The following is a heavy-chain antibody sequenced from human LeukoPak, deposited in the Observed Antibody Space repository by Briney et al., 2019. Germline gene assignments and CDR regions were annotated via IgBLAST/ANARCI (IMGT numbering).Heavy chain of an antibody. CDR1: GYTFTGYY. Sequence: ASVKLSCKASGYTFTGYYMHWVRQAPGQGLEWMGWINPNSGDTNYAQKVKGRVTMTRDTSISTAYMELSRLRSDDTAVYYCAREWPDYYGSGSYYPLPPDYWGQGTLVTVSS. D-gene: IGHD3-10*01. CDR3: AREWPDYYGSGSYYPLPPDY. V-gene: IGHV1-2*02. CDR2: INPNSGDT. J-gene: IGHJ4*02.